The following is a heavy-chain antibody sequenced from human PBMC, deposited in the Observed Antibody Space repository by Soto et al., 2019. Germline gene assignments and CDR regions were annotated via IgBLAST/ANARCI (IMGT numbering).Heavy chain of an antibody. Sequence: ASVKVSCKVSGYTLTELSMHWVRQAPGKGLEWMGGFDPEDGETIYAQKFQGRVTMTEDTSTDTANMELSSLRSEDTAVYYCATEGFMDPQLDYWGQGTLVTVSS. V-gene: IGHV1-24*01. J-gene: IGHJ4*02. CDR1: GYTLTELS. CDR2: FDPEDGET. D-gene: IGHD2-2*03. CDR3: ATEGFMDPQLDY.